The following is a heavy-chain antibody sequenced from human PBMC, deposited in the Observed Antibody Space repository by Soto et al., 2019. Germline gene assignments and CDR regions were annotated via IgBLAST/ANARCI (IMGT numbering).Heavy chain of an antibody. CDR1: GGSTSSDNY. CDR3: AREGGESSDGLYYFDS. D-gene: IGHD3-16*01. CDR2: IYYSGNT. Sequence: SETLSLTCTVSGGSTSSDNYWSWIRQPPGKGLEWIGHIYYSGNTDYNPSLKSRLAISIDTSKKQFSLKTRSVTAADTAVYFCAREGGESSDGLYYFDSWGQGSLVTV. V-gene: IGHV4-30-4*01. J-gene: IGHJ4*02.